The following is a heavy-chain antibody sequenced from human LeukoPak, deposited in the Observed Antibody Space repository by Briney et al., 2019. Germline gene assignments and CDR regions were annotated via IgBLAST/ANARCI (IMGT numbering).Heavy chain of an antibody. Sequence: SETLSLTCTVSGGSINTYYWSWIRQPPGKGLEWIGYIYYSGSTNYNPSLKSRVTISVDTSKNQFSLKLSSVTPADTAVYHCARGRDGYTFGYWGQGTLVTVSS. CDR1: GGSINTYY. CDR3: ARGRDGYTFGY. J-gene: IGHJ4*02. V-gene: IGHV4-59*01. D-gene: IGHD5-24*01. CDR2: IYYSGST.